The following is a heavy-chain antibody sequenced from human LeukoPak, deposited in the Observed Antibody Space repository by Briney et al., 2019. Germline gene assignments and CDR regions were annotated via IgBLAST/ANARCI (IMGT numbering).Heavy chain of an antibody. CDR1: GYTFTGYY. CDR3: AKRHYGSGSYYNSRFDC. D-gene: IGHD3-10*01. Sequence: VASVKVSCKASGYTFTGYYMHWVRQAPGQGLEWMGWINPNSGGTNYAQKFQGRVTMTRGTPIGTAYMELSGLRSDDTAVYYCAKRHYGSGSYYNSRFDCWGQGSLVTVSS. V-gene: IGHV1-2*02. CDR2: INPNSGGT. J-gene: IGHJ4*02.